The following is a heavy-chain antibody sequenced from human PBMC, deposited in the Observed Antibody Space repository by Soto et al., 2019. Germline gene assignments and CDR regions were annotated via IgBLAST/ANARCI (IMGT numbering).Heavy chain of an antibody. CDR2: ISGSGGST. J-gene: IGHJ6*03. CDR1: GFTFSSYA. V-gene: IGHV3-23*01. Sequence: GGSLRLSCAASGFTFSSYAMSWVRQAPGKGLEWVSAISGSGGSTYYADSVKGRFTISRDNSKNTLYLQMNSLRAEDTAVYYCAKFAVHSSSSDYYYYYMDVWGKGTTVTVSS. D-gene: IGHD6-6*01. CDR3: AKFAVHSSSSDYYYYYMDV.